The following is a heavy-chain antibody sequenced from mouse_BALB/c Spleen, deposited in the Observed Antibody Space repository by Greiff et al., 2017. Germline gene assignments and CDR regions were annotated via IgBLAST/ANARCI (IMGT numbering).Heavy chain of an antibody. CDR3: TRGGITTVVAPFDY. J-gene: IGHJ2*01. CDR1: GYTFTSYW. Sequence: QVQLQQPGAELVRPGASVKLSCKASGYTFTSYWINWVKQRPGQGLEWIGNIYPSDSYTNYNQKFKDKATLTVDKSSSTAYMQLSSPTSEDSAVYYCTRGGITTVVAPFDYWGQGTTLTVSS. CDR2: IYPSDSYT. V-gene: IGHV1-69*02. D-gene: IGHD1-1*01.